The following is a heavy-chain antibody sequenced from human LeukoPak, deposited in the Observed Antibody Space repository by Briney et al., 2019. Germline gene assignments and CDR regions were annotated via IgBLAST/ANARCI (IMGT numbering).Heavy chain of an antibody. D-gene: IGHD1-26*01. V-gene: IGHV1-69*13. CDR2: IFPMFGTP. Sequence: SVKVSCTASGGTFSSYAFSWVRQAPGQGLEWMGGIFPMFGTPDYAQKFQGRVTITADESTSTAYMELSSLRSEDTAVYYCARASMGATFFYYYAMDVWGQGTTVTVSS. CDR3: ARASMGATFFYYYAMDV. CDR1: GGTFSSYA. J-gene: IGHJ6*02.